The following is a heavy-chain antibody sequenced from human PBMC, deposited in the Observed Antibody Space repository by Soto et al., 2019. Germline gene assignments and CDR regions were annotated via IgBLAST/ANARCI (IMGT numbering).Heavy chain of an antibody. CDR2: IRSNSYGGTT. V-gene: IGHV3-49*04. CDR3: TRGAGPFDY. Sequence: GGSLRLSCTASGFTFGDDAMSWVRQAPGKGLEWVGFIRSNSYGGTTEYAASVKGRFTISRDDSKSIAYVQMNSLKTEDTAVYYCTRGAGPFDYWGQGTLVTVSS. CDR1: GFTFGDDA. J-gene: IGHJ4*02.